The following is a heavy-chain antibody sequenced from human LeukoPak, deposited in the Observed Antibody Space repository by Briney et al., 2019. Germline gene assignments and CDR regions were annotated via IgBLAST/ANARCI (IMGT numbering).Heavy chain of an antibody. D-gene: IGHD3/OR15-3a*01. CDR3: ARNPPQGGLRKKYYFDY. CDR2: IYSGGST. Sequence: GGSLRLSCAASGFTVSSNYMSWVRQAPGKGLEWASVIYSGGSTYYADSVKGRFTISRDNSKNTLYLQMNSLRAEDTAVYYCARNPPQGGLRKKYYFDYWGQGTLVTVSS. CDR1: GFTVSSNY. V-gene: IGHV3-53*01. J-gene: IGHJ4*02.